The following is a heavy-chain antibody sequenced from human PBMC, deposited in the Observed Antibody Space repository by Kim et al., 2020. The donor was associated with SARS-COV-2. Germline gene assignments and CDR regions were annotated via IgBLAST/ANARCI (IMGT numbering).Heavy chain of an antibody. V-gene: IGHV1-3*01. CDR3: ARRASSKGDILTGYYNGGFDY. J-gene: IGHJ4*02. Sequence: ASVKVSCKASGYTFTSYAMHWVRQVPGQRLEWMGWINAGNGNTKYSQKFQGRVTITRDTSASTAYMELSSLRSEDTAVYYCARRASSKGDILTGYYNGGFDYWGQGTLVTVSS. CDR2: INAGNGNT. D-gene: IGHD3-9*01. CDR1: GYTFTSYA.